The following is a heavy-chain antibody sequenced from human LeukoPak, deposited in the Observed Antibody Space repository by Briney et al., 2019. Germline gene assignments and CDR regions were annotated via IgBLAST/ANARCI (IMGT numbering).Heavy chain of an antibody. D-gene: IGHD3-3*01. J-gene: IGHJ5*02. Sequence: ASVKVSCKASGYTFTGYYMHWVRQAPGQGLEWMGWINPNSGGTNYAQKFQGRVTMTRDTSISTAYMELSRLRSDDTAVYYCARDLPTTIFGVVSNWFDPWGQGTLVTVSS. CDR3: ARDLPTTIFGVVSNWFDP. CDR2: INPNSGGT. V-gene: IGHV1-2*02. CDR1: GYTFTGYY.